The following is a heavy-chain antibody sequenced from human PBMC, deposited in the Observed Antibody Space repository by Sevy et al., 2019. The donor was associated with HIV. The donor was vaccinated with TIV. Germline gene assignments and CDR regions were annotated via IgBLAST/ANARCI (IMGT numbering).Heavy chain of an antibody. V-gene: IGHV3-33*01. CDR2: IWYDGSNK. J-gene: IGHJ5*02. Sequence: GESLKISCAASGFNFSNFAMHWVRQAPGKGLEWVALIWYDGSNKNYADSMKGRFTISRDNSKNTLYLQVNSLRAEDTAVYYCARESREFRFDPWGQGTLVTVSS. CDR1: GFNFSNFA. D-gene: IGHD3-10*01. CDR3: ARESREFRFDP.